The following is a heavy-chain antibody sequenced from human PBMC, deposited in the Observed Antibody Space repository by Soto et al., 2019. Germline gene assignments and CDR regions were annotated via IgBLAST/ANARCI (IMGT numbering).Heavy chain of an antibody. CDR3: AKESFSWYDYFDY. Sequence: PGGSLRLSCAASGFTFSSYGMHWVRQAPGKGLEWVAVISYDGSNKYYADSVKGRFTISRDNSKNTLYLQMNSLRAEDTAVYYCAKESFSWYDYFDYWGQGTLVTVSS. CDR2: ISYDGSNK. V-gene: IGHV3-30*18. CDR1: GFTFSSYG. D-gene: IGHD6-13*01. J-gene: IGHJ4*02.